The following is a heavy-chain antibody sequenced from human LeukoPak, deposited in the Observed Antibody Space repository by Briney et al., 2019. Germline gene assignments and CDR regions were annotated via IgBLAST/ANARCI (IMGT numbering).Heavy chain of an antibody. V-gene: IGHV4-59*01. CDR2: IYKNGGT. CDR3: ARTHYGDYMIDY. D-gene: IGHD4-17*01. J-gene: IGHJ4*02. Sequence: SETLSLTCTVSGDSISSYYWSWIRQPPGKGLEWIGYIYKNGGTDYNPSLKSRVTISVYTSRNQFSLKLSSVTAADTATYYCARTHYGDYMIDYWGQGTLVTVSS. CDR1: GDSISSYY.